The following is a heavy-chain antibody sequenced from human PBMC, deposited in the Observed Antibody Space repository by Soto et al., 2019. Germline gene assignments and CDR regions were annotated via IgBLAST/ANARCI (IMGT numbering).Heavy chain of an antibody. CDR1: GFTFSSYG. CDR3: AKDGRESSSWYLYYYYYGMDV. D-gene: IGHD6-13*01. V-gene: IGHV3-30*18. Sequence: PGGSLRLSCAASGFTFSSYGMHWVRQAPGKGLEWVAVISYDGSNKYYADSVKGRFTISRDNSKNTLYLQMNSLRAEDTAVYYCAKDGRESSSWYLYYYYYGMDVWGQGTTVTVSS. CDR2: ISYDGSNK. J-gene: IGHJ6*02.